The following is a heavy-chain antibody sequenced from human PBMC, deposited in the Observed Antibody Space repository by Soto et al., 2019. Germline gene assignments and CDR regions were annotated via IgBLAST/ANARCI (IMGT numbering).Heavy chain of an antibody. Sequence: EVQLLESGGGLVQPGGSLRLSCAASGFAFSSYAMSWVRQAPGKGLEWVSAISGSGGSTYYADSVKGRFTISRDNSKNTLYLQMNSLRAEDTAVYYCAKNVWGITIFGGMDVWGQGTTVTVSS. CDR2: ISGSGGST. J-gene: IGHJ6*02. D-gene: IGHD3-9*01. V-gene: IGHV3-23*01. CDR3: AKNVWGITIFGGMDV. CDR1: GFAFSSYA.